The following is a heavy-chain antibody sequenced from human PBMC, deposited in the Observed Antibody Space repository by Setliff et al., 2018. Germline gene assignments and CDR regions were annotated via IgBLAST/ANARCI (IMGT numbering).Heavy chain of an antibody. CDR2: INHSGST. Sequence: SETLSLTCAVYGWSFSGYYWSWIRQPPGKGLEWIGEINHSGSTNYNPSLKSRVTISVDTSKNQFSLKLSSVTAADTAVYYCARSGYYDFWSGFLNDAFDIWGQGTMVTVSS. D-gene: IGHD3-3*01. V-gene: IGHV4-34*01. CDR1: GWSFSGYY. J-gene: IGHJ3*02. CDR3: ARSGYYDFWSGFLNDAFDI.